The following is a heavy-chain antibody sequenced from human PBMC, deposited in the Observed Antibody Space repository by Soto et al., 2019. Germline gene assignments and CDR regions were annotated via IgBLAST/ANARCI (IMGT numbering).Heavy chain of an antibody. Sequence: AASVKVSCKASGFTFTSSAVQWVRQARGQRLEWIGWIVVGSGNTNYAQKFQERVTITRDMSTSTAYMELSSLRSEDTAVYYCAADGQQLVPDYYYYGMDVWGQGTTVTVSS. J-gene: IGHJ6*02. CDR2: IVVGSGNT. CDR1: GFTFTSSA. D-gene: IGHD6-13*01. V-gene: IGHV1-58*01. CDR3: AADGQQLVPDYYYYGMDV.